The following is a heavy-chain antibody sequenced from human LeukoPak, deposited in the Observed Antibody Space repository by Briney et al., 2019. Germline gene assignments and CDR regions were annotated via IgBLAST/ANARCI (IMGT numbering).Heavy chain of an antibody. CDR2: IYTSGST. CDR3: ASRGVVRGISYYFDF. Sequence: RPSETLSLTCTVSGGSISSGSYYWSWIRQPAGKGLEWIGRIYTSGSTNYNPSLKSRVTILVDTSKNQFSLQLSSVTAADTALYFCASRGVVRGISYYFDFWGQGTRVTVSS. J-gene: IGHJ4*02. CDR1: GGSISSGSYY. V-gene: IGHV4-61*02. D-gene: IGHD3-10*02.